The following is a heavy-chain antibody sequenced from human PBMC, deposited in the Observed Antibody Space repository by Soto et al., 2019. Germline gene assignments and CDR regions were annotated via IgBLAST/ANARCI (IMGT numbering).Heavy chain of an antibody. V-gene: IGHV3-48*02. D-gene: IGHD2-15*01. CDR3: ASDREGSGCYSGGGFDP. J-gene: IGHJ5*02. Sequence: EVQLVESGGGLVQPGGSLRLSCAASGFTFSSYSMNWVRQAPGKGLEWVSYISISSSTIYYADSVKGRFTISRDNAKNTLYLQMSSLRDEDTAVYYCASDREGSGCYSGGGFDPWGQGTLVTVSS. CDR1: GFTFSSYS. CDR2: ISISSSTI.